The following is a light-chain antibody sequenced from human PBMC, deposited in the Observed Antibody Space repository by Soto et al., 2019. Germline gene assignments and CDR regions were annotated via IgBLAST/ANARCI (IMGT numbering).Light chain of an antibody. CDR2: GAS. V-gene: IGKV3-15*01. CDR3: QQYNNWPPWT. J-gene: IGKJ1*01. CDR1: QSVSSS. Sequence: EIVMTQSPATLSVSPGERATISCRASQSVSSSLAWYQQKPGQAPRLLIYGASTRATGIPARFSGSGSGTEFTPTISSLQSEDFAVYYCQQYNNWPPWTFGQGTKV.